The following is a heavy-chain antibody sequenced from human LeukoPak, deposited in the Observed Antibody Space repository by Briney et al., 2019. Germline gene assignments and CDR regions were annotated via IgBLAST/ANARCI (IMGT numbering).Heavy chain of an antibody. V-gene: IGHV1-2*02. Sequence: ASVKVSCKASGYTFIGYYMHWVRLAPGQGLEWMGWINPNSGGTNYAQKFQGRVTMTRDTSISTAYMELNRLRSDDTAVYYCARDGGIMITFGGVPPPPENWFDPWGQGTLVTVSS. CDR2: INPNSGGT. CDR3: ARDGGIMITFGGVPPPPENWFDP. J-gene: IGHJ5*02. D-gene: IGHD3-16*01. CDR1: GYTFIGYY.